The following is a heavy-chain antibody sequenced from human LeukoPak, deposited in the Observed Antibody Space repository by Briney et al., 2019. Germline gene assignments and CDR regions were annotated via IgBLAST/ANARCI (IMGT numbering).Heavy chain of an antibody. CDR1: GFAFSDYY. CDR2: ITSSGRYI. J-gene: IGHJ4*02. D-gene: IGHD2/OR15-2a*01. V-gene: IGHV3-11*04. Sequence: GGSLRLSCAAYGFAFSDYYMSWIRQAPGKGLEWVSYITSSGRYIYYADSVKGRFTISRDNSENSLYLQMTGLTAEDTAVYYCTRKGSQWDFLVDYWGQGTRVAVSP. CDR3: TRKGSQWDFLVDY.